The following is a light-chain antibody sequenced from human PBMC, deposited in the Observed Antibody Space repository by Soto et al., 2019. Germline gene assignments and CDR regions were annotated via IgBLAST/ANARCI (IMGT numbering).Light chain of an antibody. CDR2: GAS. CDR3: QQYGSSPGT. J-gene: IGKJ1*01. Sequence: EIVLTQSPCTLSLSPGERATLSCRASQSVSSSYLAWYQQKPGQAPRLLIYGASSRATGIPDRFSGSGSGTAFSLTISRLEPEDFSVYYCQQYGSSPGTFGQGTKVEI. CDR1: QSVSSSY. V-gene: IGKV3-20*01.